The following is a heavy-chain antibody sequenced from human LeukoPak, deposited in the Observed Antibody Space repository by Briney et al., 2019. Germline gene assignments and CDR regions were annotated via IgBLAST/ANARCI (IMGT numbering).Heavy chain of an antibody. Sequence: ASVNFSCKASGYTFSGYYIHWVRQAPGQGLEWMGWINPNSGDTHYAQKFQGRVTLTRDTSIGTAYMELSSLRSDVTAVYYCARGGFDYWGQGALVTVSS. CDR2: INPNSGDT. V-gene: IGHV1-2*02. CDR1: GYTFSGYY. J-gene: IGHJ4*02. CDR3: ARGGFDY.